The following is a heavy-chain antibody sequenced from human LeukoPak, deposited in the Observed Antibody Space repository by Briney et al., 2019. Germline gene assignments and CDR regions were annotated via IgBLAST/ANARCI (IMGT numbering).Heavy chain of an antibody. J-gene: IGHJ5*02. D-gene: IGHD6-13*01. CDR2: IYHSGST. V-gene: IGHV4-59*08. Sequence: PSETLSLTCSVSGGSISSYYWSWIRQPPGKGLEWIGYIYHSGSTYYNPSLKSRVTISVDTSKNQFSLKLSSVTAADTAVYYRARQQFRGIAAAGPSAATWFDPWGQGTLVTVSS. CDR1: GGSISSYY. CDR3: ARQQFRGIAAAGPSAATWFDP.